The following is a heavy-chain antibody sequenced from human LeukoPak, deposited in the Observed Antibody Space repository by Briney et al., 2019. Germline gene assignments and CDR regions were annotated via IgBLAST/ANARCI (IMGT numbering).Heavy chain of an antibody. CDR3: ARTRHYYYGSGSYGPNWFDP. V-gene: IGHV4-39*07. J-gene: IGHJ5*02. Sequence: SETLSLTCTVSGGSISSSSYYWGWIRQPPGKGLEWIGSIYYSGSTYYNPSLKSRVTISVDTSKNQFSLKLSSVTAADTAVYYCARTRHYYYGSGSYGPNWFDPWGQGTLVTVSS. D-gene: IGHD3-10*01. CDR2: IYYSGST. CDR1: GGSISSSSYY.